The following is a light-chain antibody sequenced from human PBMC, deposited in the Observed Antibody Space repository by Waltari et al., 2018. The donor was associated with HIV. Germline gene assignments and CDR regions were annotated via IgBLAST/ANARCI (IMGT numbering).Light chain of an antibody. CDR2: EAT. V-gene: IGLV7-46*01. CDR3: LLSYSGARPWV. Sequence: QAVVTQEPSLTVSPGGTVTLTCGSSTGPVTSGHHPYWFQQRPGQAPRKLIYEATNKFSWTPARFSGSVVVGKAALTLSGAQPDDEADYYCLLSYSGARPWVFGGGTKLTVL. J-gene: IGLJ3*02. CDR1: TGPVTSGHH.